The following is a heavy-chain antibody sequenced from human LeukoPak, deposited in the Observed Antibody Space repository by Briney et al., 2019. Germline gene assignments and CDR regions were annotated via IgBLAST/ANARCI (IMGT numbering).Heavy chain of an antibody. CDR1: GFSFSDHA. D-gene: IGHD5-12*01. J-gene: IGHJ4*02. CDR2: IRFDGTTT. V-gene: IGHV3-30*02. Sequence: GGSLRLSCGASGFSFSDHAMHWVRQAPDKGLEWVAFIRFDGTTTDYTDSVKGRFTISRDNAKNSLYLQMNSLRAEDTAVYYCARGGLIVATPDLFDYWGQGTLVTVSS. CDR3: ARGGLIVATPDLFDY.